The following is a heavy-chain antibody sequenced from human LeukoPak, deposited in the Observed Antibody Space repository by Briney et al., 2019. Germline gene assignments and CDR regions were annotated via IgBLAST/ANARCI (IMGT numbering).Heavy chain of an antibody. Sequence: GGSLRLSCEASGFTFSSSAMSWVRQAPGKGLEWVSAISNNGGYTYYADSVQGRFTISRDNFKSTLCLQMNSLRAEDTAVYYCAKQLGYCSDGSCYFPYWGQGTLVTVSS. D-gene: IGHD2-15*01. V-gene: IGHV3-23*01. CDR2: ISNNGGYT. CDR3: AKQLGYCSDGSCYFPY. J-gene: IGHJ4*02. CDR1: GFTFSSSA.